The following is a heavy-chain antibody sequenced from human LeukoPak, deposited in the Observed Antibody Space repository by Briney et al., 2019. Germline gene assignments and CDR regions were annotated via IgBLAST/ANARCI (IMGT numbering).Heavy chain of an antibody. CDR2: IYSCGST. J-gene: IGHJ5*02. CDR3: AKDFYGARWKYYDILTGPRNWFDP. CDR1: GFTVSSNY. Sequence: GGSLRLSCAASGFTVSSNYMSWVRQAPGKGLEWVSVIYSCGSTYYADSVKGRFTISRDNSKNTLYLQMNSLRAEDTAVYYCAKDFYGARWKYYDILTGPRNWFDPWGQGTLVTVSS. V-gene: IGHV3-53*01. D-gene: IGHD3-9*01.